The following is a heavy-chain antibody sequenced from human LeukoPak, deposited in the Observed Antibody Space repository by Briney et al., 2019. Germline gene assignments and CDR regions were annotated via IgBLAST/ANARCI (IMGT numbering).Heavy chain of an antibody. CDR3: AKGTVTTRGYFDY. Sequence: GGSLRLSCAPSGFTFSSYAMSWVRQAPGKAREWVSAISCSGGSTYYADSVKGRFTISRDNSKNTLYMQMNSLRAEDTAVYYCAKGTVTTRGYFDYWGQGTLVTVSS. V-gene: IGHV3-23*01. D-gene: IGHD4-17*01. CDR2: ISCSGGST. CDR1: GFTFSSYA. J-gene: IGHJ4*02.